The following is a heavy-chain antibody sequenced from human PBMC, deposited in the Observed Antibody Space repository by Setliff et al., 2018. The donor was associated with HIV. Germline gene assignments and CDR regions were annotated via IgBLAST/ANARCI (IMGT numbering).Heavy chain of an antibody. CDR2: IYYTGFA. V-gene: IGHV4-34*01. Sequence: SETLSLTCTLYGASFSGYFWSWIRQTPGKGLEWIGNIYYTGFAYYNPSLKSRVTISLDTSKTHFFLNLTSVTDADTAVYFCTREGRGDPAMATTRIDYWGQGKLVTVSS. D-gene: IGHD1-1*01. J-gene: IGHJ4*02. CDR3: TREGRGDPAMATTRIDY. CDR1: GASFSGYF.